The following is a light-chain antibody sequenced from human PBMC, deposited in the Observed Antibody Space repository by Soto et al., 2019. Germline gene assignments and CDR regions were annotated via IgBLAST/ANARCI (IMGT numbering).Light chain of an antibody. CDR2: GXS. J-gene: IGKJ1*01. CDR3: QQDNNGTRT. Sequence: RVLPQSPATLAVSLGERATLFXRVSHSVSSNLTWYQQKPGXAPSXXXAGXSTRATGSPARFSGSGSGTEFTLTISSLHSEDSAVYYCQQDNNGTRTFGQGTKVDI. V-gene: IGKV3-15*01. CDR1: HSVSSN.